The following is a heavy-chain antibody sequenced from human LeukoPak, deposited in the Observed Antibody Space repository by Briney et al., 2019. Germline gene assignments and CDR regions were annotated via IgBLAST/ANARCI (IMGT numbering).Heavy chain of an antibody. J-gene: IGHJ4*02. CDR2: IKQDESEK. V-gene: IGHV3-7*01. Sequence: QAGGSLRLSCAVSGFTFSNYWMSWVRQAPGKGLEWVAHIKQDESEKYYVDSVKGRFTISRDNAKNSLYLQMNSLRAEDTAIYYCARDKIGEGSKFDYWGQGTLVTVSS. CDR3: ARDKIGEGSKFDY. CDR1: GFTFSNYW. D-gene: IGHD4-11*01.